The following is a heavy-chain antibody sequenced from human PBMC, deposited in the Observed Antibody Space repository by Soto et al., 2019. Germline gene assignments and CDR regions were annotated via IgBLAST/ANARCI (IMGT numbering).Heavy chain of an antibody. J-gene: IGHJ4*02. D-gene: IGHD6-19*01. Sequence: QVQLVESGGGVVQPGRSLRLSCAASGFTFSSYAMHWVRQAPGKGLEWVAVISYDGSNKYYADSVKGRFTISRDNSKNTLYLQMNSLRAEDTAVYYCAKDLIYSSGWSTGEFDYWGQGTLVTVSS. CDR3: AKDLIYSSGWSTGEFDY. V-gene: IGHV3-30-3*01. CDR1: GFTFSSYA. CDR2: ISYDGSNK.